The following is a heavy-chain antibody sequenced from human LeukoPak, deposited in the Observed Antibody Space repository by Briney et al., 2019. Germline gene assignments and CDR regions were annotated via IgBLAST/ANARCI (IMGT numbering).Heavy chain of an antibody. D-gene: IGHD3-10*01. CDR1: GFTFDSSW. V-gene: IGHV3-74*01. Sequence: GGSLRLSCVASGFTFDSSWMHWVRQAPGKGLVWVSRIDSDGTLSSYADSLKGRFTISRDNAKNTVYLQMNSLRAEDTAVYYCARARGAGPGAHFDYWGQGTLVTVSS. CDR3: ARARGAGPGAHFDY. CDR2: IDSDGTLS. J-gene: IGHJ4*02.